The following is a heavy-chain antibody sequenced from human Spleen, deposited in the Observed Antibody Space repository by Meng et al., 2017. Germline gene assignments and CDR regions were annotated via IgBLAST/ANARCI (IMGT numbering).Heavy chain of an antibody. V-gene: IGHV4-39*07. CDR2: IYYSGST. J-gene: IGHJ6*02. Sequence: SETLSLTCTVSGGSISSSSYYWGWIRQPPGKGLEWIGSIYYSGSTYYNPSLKSRVTISVDTSKNQFSLKLSSVTAADTAVYYCARVRVVGATLFYYYGMDVWGQGTTVTVSS. CDR3: ARVRVVGATLFYYYGMDV. CDR1: GGSISSSSYY. D-gene: IGHD1-26*01.